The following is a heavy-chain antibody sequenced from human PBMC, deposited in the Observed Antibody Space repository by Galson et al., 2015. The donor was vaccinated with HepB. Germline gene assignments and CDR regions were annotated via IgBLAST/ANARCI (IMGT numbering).Heavy chain of an antibody. Sequence: QSGAEVKKPGESLKISCKASGGTFSSYAISWVRQAPGQGLEWTGRINPNSGGTNYAQKFQGRVTMTRDTSISTAYMELSRLRSDDTAVYYCAREGTTVTDYYYGMDVWGQGTTVTVSS. V-gene: IGHV1-2*06. CDR1: GGTFSSYA. CDR2: INPNSGGT. D-gene: IGHD4-17*01. CDR3: AREGTTVTDYYYGMDV. J-gene: IGHJ6*02.